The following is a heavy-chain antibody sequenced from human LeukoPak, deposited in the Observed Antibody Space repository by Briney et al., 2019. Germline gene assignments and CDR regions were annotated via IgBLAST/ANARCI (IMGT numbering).Heavy chain of an antibody. D-gene: IGHD5-24*01. V-gene: IGHV3-NL1*01. CDR1: GFTFSSYG. Sequence: PGGSLKLSCAASGFTFSSYGMHWVRQAPGKGLEWVSVIYSGGSTYYADSVKGRFTISRDNAKNTLYLQMNSLRAEDTAVYYCARDGDAYNFDYWGQGTLVTVSS. CDR2: IYSGGST. CDR3: ARDGDAYNFDY. J-gene: IGHJ4*02.